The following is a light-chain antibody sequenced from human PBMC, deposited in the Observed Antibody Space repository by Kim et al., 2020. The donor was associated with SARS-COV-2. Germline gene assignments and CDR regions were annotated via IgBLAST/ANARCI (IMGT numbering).Light chain of an antibody. CDR1: SLRSYY. J-gene: IGLJ3*02. Sequence: GQKVRITCQGDSLRSYYASWYQQKPGQAPVLVIYGKINRPSGIPDRFSGSSSGNTASLTITGAQAEDEADYYCNSRDSSGNHPHWVFGGGTQLTVL. CDR3: NSRDSSGNHPHWV. V-gene: IGLV3-19*01. CDR2: GKI.